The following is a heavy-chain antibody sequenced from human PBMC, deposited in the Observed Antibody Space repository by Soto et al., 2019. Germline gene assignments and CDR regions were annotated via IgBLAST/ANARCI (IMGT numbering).Heavy chain of an antibody. J-gene: IGHJ4*02. D-gene: IGHD3-22*01. CDR2: IIPIFGTA. Sequence: QVQLVQSGAEVKKPGSSVKVSCKASGGTFSSYAISWVRPAPGHGLEWMGGIIPIFGTANYAQKFQGRVTITADESTSTAYMELSSLRSEYTAVYYCARGAPDSSGSSRIDYWGQGTLVTVSS. CDR1: GGTFSSYA. V-gene: IGHV1-69*01. CDR3: ARGAPDSSGSSRIDY.